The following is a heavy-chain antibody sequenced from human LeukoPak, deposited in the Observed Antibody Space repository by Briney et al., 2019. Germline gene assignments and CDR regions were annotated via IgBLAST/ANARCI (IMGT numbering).Heavy chain of an antibody. CDR1: GFPFSSYA. Sequence: PGGSLRLSCVASGFPFSSYAMSWVRQAPGKGLEWVSSVGGSGDIYSADSVKGRFTISRDISKSTLFLQMNSLRAEDTAVYYCAKDGPGNGWPDLEYWGQGTLVTVSS. CDR2: VGGSGDI. CDR3: AKDGPGNGWPDLEY. D-gene: IGHD6-19*01. V-gene: IGHV3-23*01. J-gene: IGHJ4*02.